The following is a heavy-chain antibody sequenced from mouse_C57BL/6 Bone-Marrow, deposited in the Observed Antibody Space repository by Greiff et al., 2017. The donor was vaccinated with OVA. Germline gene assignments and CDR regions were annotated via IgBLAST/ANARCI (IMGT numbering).Heavy chain of an antibody. CDR1: GFTFSSYG. J-gene: IGHJ3*01. CDR3: ARHVYDYLWFAY. CDR2: ISSGGSYT. D-gene: IGHD2-4*01. V-gene: IGHV5-6*02. Sequence: DVKLVESGGDLVKPGGSLKLSCAASGFTFSSYGMSWVRQTPDKRLEWVATISSGGSYTYYPDSVKGRFTISRDNAKNTLYLQMSSLKSEDTAMYCCARHVYDYLWFAYWGQGTLVTVSA.